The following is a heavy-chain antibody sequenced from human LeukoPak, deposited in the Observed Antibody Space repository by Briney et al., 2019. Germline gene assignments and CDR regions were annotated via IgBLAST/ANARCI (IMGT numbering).Heavy chain of an antibody. CDR1: GGSISSSSYY. D-gene: IGHD6-13*01. CDR2: IYYSGST. J-gene: IGHJ4*02. CDR3: ARAGGIAAAGTHFDY. V-gene: IGHV4-39*07. Sequence: SETLSLTCTVSGGSISSSSYYWGWIRQPPGKGLEWIGSIYYSGSTYYNPSLKSRVTISVDTSKNQFSLKLSSVTAVDTAVYYCARAGGIAAAGTHFDYWGQGTLVTVSS.